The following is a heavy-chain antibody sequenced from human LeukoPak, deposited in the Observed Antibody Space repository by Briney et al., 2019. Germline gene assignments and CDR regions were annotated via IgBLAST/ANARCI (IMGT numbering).Heavy chain of an antibody. D-gene: IGHD6-19*01. CDR2: IIPTFGTA. J-gene: IGHJ1*01. V-gene: IGHV1-69*06. Sequence: GASVTVSCKASGGTFSSYAISWVRQAPGQGLEWMGGIIPTFGTANYAQQFQRRVTITADKSTSTAYMELSSLRFEDTAVYYCARPARGFSTDWLEYFQHWGQGTLVTVSS. CDR3: ARPARGFSTDWLEYFQH. CDR1: GGTFSSYA.